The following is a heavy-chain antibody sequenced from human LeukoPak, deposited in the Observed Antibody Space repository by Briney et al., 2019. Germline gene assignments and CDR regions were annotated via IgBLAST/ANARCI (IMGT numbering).Heavy chain of an antibody. Sequence: GASVKVSCKASGGTFSSYAISWVRQAPGQGLEWMGGIIPIFGTANYAQKFQGRVTITTDESTSTAYMELSSLRSEDTAVYYCATYCSSTSCYTNYYYYMDVWGKGTTVTVSS. CDR3: ATYCSSTSCYTNYYYYMDV. D-gene: IGHD2-2*02. J-gene: IGHJ6*03. CDR2: IIPIFGTA. CDR1: GGTFSSYA. V-gene: IGHV1-69*05.